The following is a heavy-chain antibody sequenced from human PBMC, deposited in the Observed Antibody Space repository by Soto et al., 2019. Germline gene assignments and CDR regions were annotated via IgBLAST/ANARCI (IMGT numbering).Heavy chain of an antibody. Sequence: QVQLVESGGGVVQPGRSLRLSCAASGFTFGSYGMHWVRQAPGKGLEWVAVISYDGNNEKYADSVKGRFTISRDNDKNTLNLQVNSLRVEDTAVYYCAKDRRIGDGQSGGMDVWGQGTTVTVSS. J-gene: IGHJ6*02. CDR3: AKDRRIGDGQSGGMDV. V-gene: IGHV3-30*18. CDR1: GFTFGSYG. D-gene: IGHD2-21*01. CDR2: ISYDGNNE.